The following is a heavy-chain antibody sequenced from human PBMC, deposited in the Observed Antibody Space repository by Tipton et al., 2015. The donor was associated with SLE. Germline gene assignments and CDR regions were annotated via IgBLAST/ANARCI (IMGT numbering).Heavy chain of an antibody. V-gene: IGHV4-59*11. Sequence: TLSLTCTVSGGSISSHYWSWIRQPPGKGLEWIGYIYYSGSISYNPSLKSRVTISVDTSKNQFSLKLSSVTAADTAVYYCARRAAAALNWFDPWGQGTLVTVSS. CDR1: GGSISSHY. CDR2: IYYSGSI. J-gene: IGHJ5*02. D-gene: IGHD6-13*01. CDR3: ARRAAAALNWFDP.